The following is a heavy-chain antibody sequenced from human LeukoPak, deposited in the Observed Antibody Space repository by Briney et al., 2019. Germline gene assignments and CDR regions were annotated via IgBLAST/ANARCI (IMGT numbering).Heavy chain of an antibody. Sequence: GGSLRLSCAASGFTFDGYTMHWVRQVPGKGLEWVSLIDWIGHSTNYADSVKGRFTVSRDNSKNSLYLQMNSLRPEDTALYYCVKDDYGPFDIWGPGTMVTVSS. J-gene: IGHJ3*02. V-gene: IGHV3-43*01. CDR1: GFTFDGYT. CDR2: IDWIGHST. CDR3: VKDDYGPFDI. D-gene: IGHD4-17*01.